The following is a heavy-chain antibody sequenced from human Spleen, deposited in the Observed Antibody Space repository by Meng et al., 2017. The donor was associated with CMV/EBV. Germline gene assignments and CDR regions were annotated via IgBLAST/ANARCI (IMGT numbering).Heavy chain of an antibody. J-gene: IGHJ4*02. V-gene: IGHV4-31*02. Sequence: GGAISSGGYYWSWIRQHPGKGLEWIGYIYYSGSTYYNPSLKSRVTISVDTSKNQFSLKLSSVTAADTAVYYCARVKTQVVPGPTFDYWGQGTLVTVSS. CDR3: ARVKTQVVPGPTFDY. D-gene: IGHD2-2*01. CDR1: GGAISSGGYY. CDR2: IYYSGST.